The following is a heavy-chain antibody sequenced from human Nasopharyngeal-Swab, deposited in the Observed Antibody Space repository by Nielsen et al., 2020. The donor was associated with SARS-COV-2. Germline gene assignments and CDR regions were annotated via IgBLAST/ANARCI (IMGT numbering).Heavy chain of an antibody. V-gene: IGHV4-39*07. D-gene: IGHD1-1*01. CDR2: IYYSGST. CDR3: ARDRNFVWNGAVGLDY. Sequence: WILQPPGKGLEWIGSIYYSGSTYYNPSLKSRVTISVDTSKNQFSLKLSSVTAADTAVYYCARDRNFVWNGAVGLDYWGQGTLVTVSS. J-gene: IGHJ4*02.